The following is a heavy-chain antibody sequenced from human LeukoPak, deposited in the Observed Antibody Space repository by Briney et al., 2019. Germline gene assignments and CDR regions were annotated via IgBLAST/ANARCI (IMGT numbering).Heavy chain of an antibody. D-gene: IGHD3-16*02. J-gene: IGHJ4*02. V-gene: IGHV1-18*01. Sequence: GASVKVSCKPSGYTFTSYAISWVRQAPGQGPEWMGWINMYNGNTNYAQKLQGRVAMTTDTSTSTAYMELRSLTSDDTAVYYCARVVGNYVWGSYRPEGCFDSWGQGTLVTVSS. CDR1: GYTFTSYA. CDR3: ARVVGNYVWGSYRPEGCFDS. CDR2: INMYNGNT.